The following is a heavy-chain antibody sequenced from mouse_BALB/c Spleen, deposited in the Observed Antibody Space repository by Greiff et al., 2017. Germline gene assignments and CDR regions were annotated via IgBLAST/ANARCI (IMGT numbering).Heavy chain of an antibody. Sequence: QVQLQQSGPELVKPGASVRISCKASGYTFTSYYIHWVKQRPGQGLEWIGWIYPGNVNTKYNEKFKGKAKLTAVTSTSTAYMELSSLTNEDSAVYYCTRGIYYDDWYFDVWGAGTTVTVSS. CDR3: TRGIYYDDWYFDV. V-gene: IGHV1-66*01. D-gene: IGHD2-4*01. CDR1: GYTFTSYY. J-gene: IGHJ1*01. CDR2: IYPGNVNT.